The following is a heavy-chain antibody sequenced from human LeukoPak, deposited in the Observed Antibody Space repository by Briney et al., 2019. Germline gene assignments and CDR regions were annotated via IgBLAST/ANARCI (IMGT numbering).Heavy chain of an antibody. Sequence: PGGSLRLSCAASGFTFSSYSMNWVRQAPGKGLEWVSSISSSSSYIYYADSVKGRFTISRDNAKNSLYLQMNSLRAEDTAVYYCARDLLYDFWSGYYTAPMDVWGKGTTVTVSS. D-gene: IGHD3-3*01. CDR3: ARDLLYDFWSGYYTAPMDV. V-gene: IGHV3-21*01. CDR2: ISSSSSYI. CDR1: GFTFSSYS. J-gene: IGHJ6*04.